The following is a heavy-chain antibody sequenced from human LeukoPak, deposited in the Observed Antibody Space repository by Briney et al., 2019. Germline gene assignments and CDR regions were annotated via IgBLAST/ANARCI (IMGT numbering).Heavy chain of an antibody. J-gene: IGHJ3*02. CDR1: GYSFTSYW. V-gene: IGHV5-51*01. CDR3: ASERGSDAFDI. CDR2: IYPGDSDT. Sequence: GESLKISGKGSGYSFTSYWIGWVRPMPGKGLEWMGIIYPGDSDTRYSPSFQGQVTISAVKSISTAYLQWSSLKASDTAMYYCASERGSDAFDIWGQGTMVTVSS. D-gene: IGHD1-1*01.